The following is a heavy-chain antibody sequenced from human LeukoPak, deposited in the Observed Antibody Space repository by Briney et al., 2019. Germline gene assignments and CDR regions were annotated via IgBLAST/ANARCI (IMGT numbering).Heavy chain of an antibody. CDR3: ARGYGSGRRGRAFDI. CDR1: GFTVSINY. J-gene: IGHJ3*02. D-gene: IGHD3-10*01. CDR2: IYSAGST. Sequence: GGSPRLSCAASGFTVSINYMNWVRQAPGKGLEWVSVIYSAGSTNYADSVKGRFSISRDNSKNTLYLQMNSLRAEDTAVYYCARGYGSGRRGRAFDIWGQGTMVTVSS. V-gene: IGHV3-66*01.